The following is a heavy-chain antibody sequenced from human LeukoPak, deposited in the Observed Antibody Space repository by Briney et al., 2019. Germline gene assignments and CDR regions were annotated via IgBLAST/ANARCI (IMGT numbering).Heavy chain of an antibody. V-gene: IGHV4-59*01. Sequence: PSETLSLTCTVSGGSISSYYWSWIRQPPGKGLEWIGYIYYSGSTNFNPSLKSRVTISVDTSNNQFSLRLSSVTAADTAVYYCARAHPAGGGAFDIWGQGTMVTVSS. J-gene: IGHJ3*02. CDR1: GGSISSYY. CDR2: IYYSGST. D-gene: IGHD1-26*01. CDR3: ARAHPAGGGAFDI.